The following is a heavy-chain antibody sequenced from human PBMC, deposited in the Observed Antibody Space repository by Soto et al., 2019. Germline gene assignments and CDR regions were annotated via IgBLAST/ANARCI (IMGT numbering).Heavy chain of an antibody. V-gene: IGHV1-3*01. J-gene: IGHJ3*02. Sequence: ASLKVSCKATGYTFSAYTMNWVRQAPGQSLEWMGWINAGSGNTKYSQNFQGRVSITRDTSASTVYMELTGLTSEDTAVYYCARETEKLGPRANDDIDISCQWEMVTVS. D-gene: IGHD3-9*01. CDR3: ARETEKLGPRANDDIDI. CDR2: INAGSGNT. CDR1: GYTFSAYT.